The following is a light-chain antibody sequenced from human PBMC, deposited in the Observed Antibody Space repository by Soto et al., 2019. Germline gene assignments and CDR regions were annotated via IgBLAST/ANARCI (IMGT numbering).Light chain of an antibody. Sequence: DIVMTQSPLSLPVTPGEPASISCRSSQSLLHSNGYNYLDWYLQKPGQSPQLLIYLGSNRASGVPDRFSGSGSGTDFTLKISRVEAEDVGAYYCMHALHLWTLGQGTKVDIK. CDR1: QSLLHSNGYNY. J-gene: IGKJ1*01. CDR3: MHALHLWT. V-gene: IGKV2-28*01. CDR2: LGS.